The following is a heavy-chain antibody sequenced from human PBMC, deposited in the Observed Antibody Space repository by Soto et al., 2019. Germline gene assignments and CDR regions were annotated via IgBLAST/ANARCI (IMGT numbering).Heavy chain of an antibody. Sequence: SETLSLTCTVSGGSISSYYWSWIRQPPGKGLEWIGYIYYSGTTNYNPSLKSRVTISVDKSKNQFSLKLSSVTAADTAVYYCARSAKGDSSGYENWFEPWGQGTLVTVSS. CDR2: IYYSGTT. CDR1: GGSISSYY. D-gene: IGHD3-22*01. V-gene: IGHV4-59*12. J-gene: IGHJ5*02. CDR3: ARSAKGDSSGYENWFEP.